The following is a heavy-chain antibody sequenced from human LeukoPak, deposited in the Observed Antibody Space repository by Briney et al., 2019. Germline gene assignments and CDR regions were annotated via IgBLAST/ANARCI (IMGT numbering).Heavy chain of an antibody. CDR2: IKSKTDGGTT. D-gene: IGHD3-10*01. J-gene: IGHJ4*02. Sequence: GGSLRLPCAASGFTFSDAWMTWVRQAPGKGLEWVGRIKSKTDGGTTDYAAPVKGRLTISRDDSKNTLYLQMNSLKTEDTAVYYCTTVGPVTMTRGLTRWGQGTLVPVSS. V-gene: IGHV3-15*01. CDR3: TTVGPVTMTRGLTR. CDR1: GFTFSDAW.